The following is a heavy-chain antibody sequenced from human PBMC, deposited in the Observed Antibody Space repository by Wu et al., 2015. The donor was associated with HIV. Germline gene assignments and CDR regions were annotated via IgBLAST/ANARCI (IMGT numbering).Heavy chain of an antibody. Sequence: QVQLVQSGAEVKKPGASVKVSCKASGYTFTSYDINWVREATGQGLEWMGWMNPNSGNTGYAQKFQGRVTMTRNISINTAYMELNSLRSDDTAVYYCARGLGEYYGKNWFDPGAREPWSPSPQ. CDR1: GYTFTSYD. CDR3: ARGLGEYYGKNWFDP. J-gene: IGHJ5*02. CDR2: MNPNSGNT. V-gene: IGHV1-8*01. D-gene: IGHD2/OR15-2a*01.